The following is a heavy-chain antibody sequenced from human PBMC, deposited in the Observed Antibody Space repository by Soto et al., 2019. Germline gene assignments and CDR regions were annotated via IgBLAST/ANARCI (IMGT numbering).Heavy chain of an antibody. CDR1: GYSFTSYW. J-gene: IGHJ4*02. V-gene: IGHV5-51*01. D-gene: IGHD2-8*01. CDR2: IYPGDSDT. Sequence: GESLKISCKGSGYSFTSYWIGWVRQMPGKGLEWMGIIYPGDSDTRYSPSFQGQVTISADKSISTAYLQWSSLKASDTAMYYCARVLSRDGYNIPYYFDYWGQGTLVTVSS. CDR3: ARVLSRDGYNIPYYFDY.